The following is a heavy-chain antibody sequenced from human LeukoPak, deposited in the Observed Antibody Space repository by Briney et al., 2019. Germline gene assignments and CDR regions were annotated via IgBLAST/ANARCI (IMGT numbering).Heavy chain of an antibody. V-gene: IGHV4-34*01. CDR1: GGSFSGYY. J-gene: IGHJ6*03. D-gene: IGHD3-10*01. Sequence: SETLSLTCAVYGGSFSGYYWSWIRQPPGKGLEWIGEINHSGSTNYNPSLKSRVTISVDTSKNQFSLKLSSVTAADTAVYYCARRITMVRGVIFRDYYYYMDVWGKGTTVTISS. CDR2: INHSGST. CDR3: ARRITMVRGVIFRDYYYYMDV.